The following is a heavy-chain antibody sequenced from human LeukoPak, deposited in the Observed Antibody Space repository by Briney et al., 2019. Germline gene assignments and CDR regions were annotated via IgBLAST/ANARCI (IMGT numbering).Heavy chain of an antibody. CDR1: GGTFSSYA. CDR2: IIPIFGTA. J-gene: IGHJ3*02. D-gene: IGHD1-26*01. V-gene: IGHV1-69*05. CDR3: ARAYSGLAFHI. Sequence: SVKVSCKASGGTFSSYAISWVRRALGKGLEWLGGIIPIFGTANYAQKFQGRVTITTDESTSTAYMELSSLRSEDTAVYYCARAYSGLAFHIWGQGTMVTVSS.